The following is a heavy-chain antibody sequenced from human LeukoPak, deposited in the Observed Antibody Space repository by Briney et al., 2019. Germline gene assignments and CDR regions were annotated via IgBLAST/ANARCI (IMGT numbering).Heavy chain of an antibody. CDR1: GFTFSSYG. CDR3: AKDLTPYDILTPGDY. D-gene: IGHD3-9*01. V-gene: IGHV3-30*02. Sequence: PGGSLRLSCAASGFTFSSYGMHWVRQAPGKGLEWVAFIRYDGSNKYYADSVKGRFTISRDNSKNTLYLQMNSLRAKDTAVYYCAKDLTPYDILTPGDYWGQGTLVTVSS. J-gene: IGHJ4*02. CDR2: IRYDGSNK.